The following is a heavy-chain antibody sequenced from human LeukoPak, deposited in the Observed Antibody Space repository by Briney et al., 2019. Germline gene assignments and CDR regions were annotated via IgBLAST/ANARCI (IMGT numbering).Heavy chain of an antibody. CDR3: ARLRRSRLAEFDY. J-gene: IGHJ4*02. CDR2: ISHSGST. Sequence: SETLSLTCRVSGASINSGSNYWGWIRQPPGKGLKWIGSISHSGSTYYNPSLKSRVTISVDTSKNQFSLKLSSLTAADTAVYYCARLRRSRLAEFDYWGQGTLVTVSS. D-gene: IGHD3-3*02. V-gene: IGHV4-39*07. CDR1: GASINSGSNY.